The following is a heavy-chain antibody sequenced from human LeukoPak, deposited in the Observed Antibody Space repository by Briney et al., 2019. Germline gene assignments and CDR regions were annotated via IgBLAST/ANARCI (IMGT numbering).Heavy chain of an antibody. CDR3: ARGAGGLRITMVRGVTPTWEG. CDR2: INHSGST. Sequence: GSLRLSCAASGFTFSSYNMNWVRQPPGKGLEWIGEINHSGSTNYNPSLKSRVTISVDTSKNQFSLKLSSVTAADTAVYYCARGAGGLRITMVRGVTPTWEGWGQGTLVTVSS. D-gene: IGHD3-10*01. V-gene: IGHV4-34*01. CDR1: GFTFSSYN. J-gene: IGHJ4*02.